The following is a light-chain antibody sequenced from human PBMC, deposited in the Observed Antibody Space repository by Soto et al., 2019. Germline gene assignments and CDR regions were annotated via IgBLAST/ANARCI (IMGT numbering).Light chain of an antibody. V-gene: IGKV3-11*01. J-gene: IGKJ1*01. CDR2: GAS. Sequence: EIVMTQSPATLSVSPGESATLSCRASQSVSSHLAWYQQKPGQGPRLLIYGASNRATGIPDRFSGSGSGTDFTLTISSLEPEDFAVYYCQQRSNWPRTFGQGTKVDIK. CDR3: QQRSNWPRT. CDR1: QSVSSH.